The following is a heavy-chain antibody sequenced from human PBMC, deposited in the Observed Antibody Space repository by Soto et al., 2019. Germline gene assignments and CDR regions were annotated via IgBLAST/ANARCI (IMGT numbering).Heavy chain of an antibody. CDR2: IKEDGSEK. D-gene: IGHD2-2*01. CDR3: ARDLGRTAAGYYYYYAMDV. J-gene: IGHJ6*02. CDR1: GFTFSNYW. Sequence: GGSLRLSCAASGFTFSNYWMNWVRQAPGDGLEWVANIKEDGSEKYFVDSVKGRFTISRDNDKNSLYLQMNSLRAEATAVYYCARDLGRTAAGYYYYYAMDVWGQGTTVTVSS. V-gene: IGHV3-7*01.